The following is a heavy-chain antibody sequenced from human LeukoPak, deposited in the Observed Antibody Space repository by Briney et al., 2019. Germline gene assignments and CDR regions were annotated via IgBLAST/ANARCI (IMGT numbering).Heavy chain of an antibody. D-gene: IGHD3-10*01. Sequence: GASVKVSCKASGYTFTSYAMHWVRRAPGQRLEWMGWINAGNGNTKYSQKFQGRVTITRDTSASTAYMELSSLRSEDTAVYYCARDGGRGSGSYYNLYYFDYWGQGTLVTVSS. CDR2: INAGNGNT. CDR1: GYTFTSYA. V-gene: IGHV1-3*01. J-gene: IGHJ4*02. CDR3: ARDGGRGSGSYYNLYYFDY.